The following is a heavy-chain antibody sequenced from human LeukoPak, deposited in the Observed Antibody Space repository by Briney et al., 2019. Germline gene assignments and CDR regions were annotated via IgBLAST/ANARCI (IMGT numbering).Heavy chain of an antibody. V-gene: IGHV3-64D*09. J-gene: IGHJ4*02. CDR3: ARRVSTIWSFGF. Sequence: PGGSLRLSCSASGFTFSAYAMHWVRQAPGKGLEYVSAINSNGRATYYADSVKGRFTVSRDNSKNTVYLQMSSLRAEDTAVYYCARRVSTIWSFGFWGQGTLVTVSS. CDR1: GFTFSAYA. D-gene: IGHD5/OR15-5a*01. CDR2: INSNGRAT.